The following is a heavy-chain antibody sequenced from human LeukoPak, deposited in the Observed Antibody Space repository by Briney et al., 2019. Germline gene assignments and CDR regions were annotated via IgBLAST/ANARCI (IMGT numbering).Heavy chain of an antibody. CDR3: ARDSGGYSSGWYFGMDV. CDR2: IYYSGST. D-gene: IGHD6-19*01. J-gene: IGHJ2*01. CDR1: GGSISSYY. Sequence: SETLSLTCTVSGGSISSYYWSWIRQPPGKGLEWIGYIYYSGSTNYNPSLKSRVTMSVDTSKNQFSLKLSSVTAADTAVYYCARDSGGYSSGWYFGMDVWGRGTLVTVSS. V-gene: IGHV4-59*12.